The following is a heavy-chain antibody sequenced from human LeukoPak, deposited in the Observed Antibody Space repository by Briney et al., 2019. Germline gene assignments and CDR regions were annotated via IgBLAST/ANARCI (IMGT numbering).Heavy chain of an antibody. V-gene: IGHV3-23*01. Sequence: GGSLRLSCAASGFTFSSYAMSRVRQAPGKGLEWVSAISGSGGSTYYADSVKGRFTISRDNSKNTLYLQMDSLRAEDTAVYYCAKLLGDYDILTGYFDYWGQGTLVTVSS. J-gene: IGHJ4*02. D-gene: IGHD3-9*01. CDR1: GFTFSSYA. CDR2: ISGSGGST. CDR3: AKLLGDYDILTGYFDY.